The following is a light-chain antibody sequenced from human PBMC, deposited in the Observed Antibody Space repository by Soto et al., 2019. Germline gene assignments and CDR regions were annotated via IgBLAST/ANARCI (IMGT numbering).Light chain of an antibody. Sequence: EIVLTQSPGTLSLSPGERATLSCRASQSVSSSYLARYQQKPGQAPRLLIYGASSRATGIPDRFSGSGSGTDFTLTISRLEPADFAVYYCQQYGSSPLTFGGGTKVEIK. J-gene: IGKJ4*01. V-gene: IGKV3-20*01. CDR1: QSVSSSY. CDR2: GAS. CDR3: QQYGSSPLT.